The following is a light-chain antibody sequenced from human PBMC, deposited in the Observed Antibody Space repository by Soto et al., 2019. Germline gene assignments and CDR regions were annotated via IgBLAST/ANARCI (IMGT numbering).Light chain of an antibody. CDR3: SSYTTSSPLEV. V-gene: IGLV2-14*01. CDR1: SIDIGTYDY. CDR2: EVI. J-gene: IGLJ3*02. Sequence: QSALTQPASVSGSPGQSITISCTGTSIDIGTYDYVSWYQQHPGKAPKLMIYEVINRPSGISNRFSGSKSGNTASLTISGLQAEDEADYYCSSYTTSSPLEVFGGGTKLTVL.